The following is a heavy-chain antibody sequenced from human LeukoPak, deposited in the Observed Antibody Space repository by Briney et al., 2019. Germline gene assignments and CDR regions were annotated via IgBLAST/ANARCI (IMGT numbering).Heavy chain of an antibody. D-gene: IGHD2/OR15-2a*01. Sequence: KPSETLSLTCTVPGVSMSSSPYYWGWIRQPPGKGLEWIVTIYDSGNTNYNPSLRSRLTISVDTSRNQFSLKLSSVTAADTAVYYCARHDCDSSRCSVNWFDPWGQGTLVTVSS. CDR3: ARHDCDSSRCSVNWFDP. CDR1: GVSMSSSPYY. CDR2: IYDSGNT. J-gene: IGHJ5*02. V-gene: IGHV4-39*01.